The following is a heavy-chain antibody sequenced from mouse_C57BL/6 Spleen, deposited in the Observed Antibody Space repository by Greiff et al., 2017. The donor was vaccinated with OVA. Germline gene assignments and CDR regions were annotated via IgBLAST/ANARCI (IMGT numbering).Heavy chain of an antibody. Sequence: VQLQQSGAELVRPGSSVKLSCKASGYTFTSYWMHWVKQRPIQGLEWIGNIDPSDSDTHYNQKFKDKATLTVDKSSSTAYMQLSSLTSADSAVYYCAGGDSSGTRAYAMDYWGQGTSVTVSS. CDR1: GYTFTSYW. CDR2: IDPSDSDT. CDR3: AGGDSSGTRAYAMDY. V-gene: IGHV1-52*01. J-gene: IGHJ4*01. D-gene: IGHD3-2*02.